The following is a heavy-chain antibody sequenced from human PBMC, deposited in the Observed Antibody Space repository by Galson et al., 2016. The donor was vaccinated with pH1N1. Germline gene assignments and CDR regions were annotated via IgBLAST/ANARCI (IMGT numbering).Heavy chain of an antibody. CDR3: TRRGDRPSLDAFDM. Sequence: SLRLPCAASEFTFSNYWMSWVRQAPGKGLEWVAVIRYDGTKEYYADSVKGRFAISRDNVKNMVYLHMSSLRVEDTAVYYCTRRGDRPSLDAFDMWGQGTMVAVSS. CDR1: EFTFSNYW. J-gene: IGHJ3*02. D-gene: IGHD2-2*01. CDR2: IRYDGTKE. V-gene: IGHV3-33*08.